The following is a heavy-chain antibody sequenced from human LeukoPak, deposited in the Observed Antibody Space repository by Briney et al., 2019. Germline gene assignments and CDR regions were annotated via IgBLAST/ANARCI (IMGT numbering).Heavy chain of an antibody. D-gene: IGHD2-2*01. CDR3: VSYCSSTSCYGDAFDI. J-gene: IGHJ3*02. Sequence: ASVKVSCKASGYTFTSYDINWVRQATGQGLAWMGWMNPNSGNTGYAQKFQGRVTMTRNTSISTAYMELSSLRSEDTAVYYCVSYCSSTSCYGDAFDIWGQGTMVTVSS. CDR2: MNPNSGNT. V-gene: IGHV1-8*01. CDR1: GYTFTSYD.